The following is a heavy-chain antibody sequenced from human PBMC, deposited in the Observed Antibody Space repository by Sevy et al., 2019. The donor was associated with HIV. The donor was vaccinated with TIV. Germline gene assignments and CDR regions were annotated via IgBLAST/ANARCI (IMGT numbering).Heavy chain of an antibody. V-gene: IGHV3-21*01. Sequence: GGSLRLSCAASGFTFSSYSMNWVRQAPGKGLEWVSSISSSSSYIYYAHSVKGRFTISRDNAKNSLYLQMNSLRAEDTAVYYCASSPPLRFLEWSDDYWGQGTLVTVSS. D-gene: IGHD3-3*01. CDR1: GFTFSSYS. CDR2: ISSSSSYI. CDR3: ASSPPLRFLEWSDDY. J-gene: IGHJ4*02.